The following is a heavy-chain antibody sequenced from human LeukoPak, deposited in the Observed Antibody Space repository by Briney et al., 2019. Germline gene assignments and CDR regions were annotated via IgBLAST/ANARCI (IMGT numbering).Heavy chain of an antibody. V-gene: IGHV3-15*01. Sequence: PGGSLRLSCAASGFTFSNTWMNWVRQAPGKGLEWVGRIQSKTDGGTTEYAAPVKGRFTISGDDSKTTLYLQMNSLKTEDTAVYYCATLTVRGVINIWGQGTLVTVSS. D-gene: IGHD3-10*01. CDR2: IQSKTDGGTT. CDR1: GFTFSNTW. J-gene: IGHJ4*02. CDR3: ATLTVRGVINI.